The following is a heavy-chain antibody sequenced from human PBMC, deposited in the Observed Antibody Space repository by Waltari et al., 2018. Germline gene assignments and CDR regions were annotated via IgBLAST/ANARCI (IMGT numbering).Heavy chain of an antibody. V-gene: IGHV1-2*06. CDR2: INPNSGGP. J-gene: IGHJ4*02. Sequence: QVQLVQSGAEVKKPGASVKVSCKASGYTFTGYYMHWVRQAPGQGLEWMGRINPNSGGPNDAQKFQGRVTMTRDTSISTAYMELSRLRSDDTAVYYCASSRTGQWLGVRFGPFDYWGQGTLVTVSS. D-gene: IGHD6-19*01. CDR1: GYTFTGYY. CDR3: ASSRTGQWLGVRFGPFDY.